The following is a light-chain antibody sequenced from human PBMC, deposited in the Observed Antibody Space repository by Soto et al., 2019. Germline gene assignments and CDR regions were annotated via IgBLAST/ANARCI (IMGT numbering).Light chain of an antibody. J-gene: IGLJ3*02. V-gene: IGLV4-69*01. CDR1: SGHSSYA. CDR3: QTWGTGLLV. Sequence: QPVLTQSPSASASLGASVKLTCTLSSGHSSYAIAWHQQQPEKGPRYLMKLNSDGSHSKGDGIPDRLSGSSSGAERYLTISSLQSEDEADYYCQTWGTGLLVFGGGTKLTVL. CDR2: LNSDGSH.